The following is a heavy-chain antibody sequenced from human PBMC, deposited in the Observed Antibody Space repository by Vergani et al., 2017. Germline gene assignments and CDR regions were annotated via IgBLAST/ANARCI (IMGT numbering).Heavy chain of an antibody. CDR3: ASRRTLQREFDI. D-gene: IGHD5-24*01. Sequence: EVQLVQSGAEVKKPGESLKISCKGSGYSFTSYWIGWVRQMPGKGLEWMGIIYPDDSDTRYSPSFQGQVTVSADKSISTVFLQWNSLKASDTAMYYCASRRTLQREFDIWGQGTQVTVSS. CDR2: IYPDDSDT. J-gene: IGHJ4*02. V-gene: IGHV5-51*01. CDR1: GYSFTSYW.